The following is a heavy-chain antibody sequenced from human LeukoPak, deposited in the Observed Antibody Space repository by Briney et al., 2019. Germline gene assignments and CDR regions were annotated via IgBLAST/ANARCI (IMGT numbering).Heavy chain of an antibody. Sequence: GESLKISCKGSGYSFTSYWIGWVRQMPGKGLEWMGIIYAGDSDTRYSPSFQGQVTISVDKSISTAYLQWSSLQASDTAMYYCARAIGTSQFCFYYGMDVWGQGTTVTVSS. CDR2: IYAGDSDT. D-gene: IGHD3-16*01. V-gene: IGHV5-51*01. CDR1: GYSFTSYW. J-gene: IGHJ6*02. CDR3: ARAIGTSQFCFYYGMDV.